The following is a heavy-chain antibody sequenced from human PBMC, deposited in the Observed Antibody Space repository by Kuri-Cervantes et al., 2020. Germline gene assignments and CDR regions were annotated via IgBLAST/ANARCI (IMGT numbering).Heavy chain of an antibody. V-gene: IGHV4-34*01. CDR3: ARGGGMLYFDY. D-gene: IGHD1-26*01. CDR1: GGSFNDFY. J-gene: IGHJ4*02. Sequence: GSLRLSCAVSGGSFNDFYWTWIRQSPGKGLEWIGEINHSGSTYYNPSLKSRATISVDPSKNQFFLKLGSVTAADTAVYFCARGGGMLYFDYWGQGTLVTVSS. CDR2: INHSGST.